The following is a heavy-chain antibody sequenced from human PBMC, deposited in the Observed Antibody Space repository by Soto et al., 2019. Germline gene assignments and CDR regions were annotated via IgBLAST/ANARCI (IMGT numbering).Heavy chain of an antibody. CDR2: IHHSGST. CDR1: GGSFSNYY. V-gene: IGHV4-34*01. D-gene: IGHD3-22*01. CDR3: ARGDYYDGSEMA. J-gene: IGHJ5*02. Sequence: PSETLSLTCAVYGGSFSNYYWSWIREPPGKGLEWIGEIHHSGSTNYNPSLKSRVTISVDTSKNQFSLKLGSVTAADTAVYYCARGDYYDGSEMALGKGPLVAVSS.